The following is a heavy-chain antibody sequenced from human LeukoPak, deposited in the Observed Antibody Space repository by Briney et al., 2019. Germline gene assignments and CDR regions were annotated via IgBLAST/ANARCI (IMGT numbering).Heavy chain of an antibody. CDR1: GYTFTSYG. D-gene: IGHD3-10*01. J-gene: IGHJ5*02. CDR2: ISAYNGNT. Sequence: ASVTVSCKASGYTFTSYGISWVRQAPGQGLEWMGWISAYNGNTNYAQKLQGRVTMTTDTSTSTAYMELRSLRSDDTAVYYCARTVPMVRGVIIEGGSWFDPWGQGTLVTVSS. V-gene: IGHV1-18*01. CDR3: ARTVPMVRGVIIEGGSWFDP.